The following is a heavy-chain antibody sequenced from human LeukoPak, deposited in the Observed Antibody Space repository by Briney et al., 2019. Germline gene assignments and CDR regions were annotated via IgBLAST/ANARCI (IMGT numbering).Heavy chain of an antibody. CDR1: GFTFSSYA. J-gene: IGHJ6*03. D-gene: IGHD2-15*01. CDR2: ISGSGGST. Sequence: GGSLRLSCAASGFTFSSYAMSWVRQTPGKGLEWVSAISGSGGSTYYADSVKGRFTISRDNSKNTLYLQMNSLRAEDTAVYYCAKVLYSGYYCYMDVWGKGTTVTVSS. CDR3: AKVLYSGYYCYMDV. V-gene: IGHV3-23*01.